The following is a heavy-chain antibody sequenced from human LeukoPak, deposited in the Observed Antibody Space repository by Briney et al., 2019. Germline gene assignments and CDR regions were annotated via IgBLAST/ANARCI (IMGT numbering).Heavy chain of an antibody. D-gene: IGHD2-15*01. CDR1: GYTFTSYY. CDR2: INPSGGST. CDR3: ARDRVVAATSDAFDI. J-gene: IGHJ3*02. V-gene: IGHV1-46*01. Sequence: ASVKVSCNASGYTFTSYYMHWVRQAPGQGLEWMGIINPSGGSTSYAQKFQGRVTMTRDTSTSTVYMELSRLRSEDTAVYYCARDRVVAATSDAFDIWGQGTMVTVSS.